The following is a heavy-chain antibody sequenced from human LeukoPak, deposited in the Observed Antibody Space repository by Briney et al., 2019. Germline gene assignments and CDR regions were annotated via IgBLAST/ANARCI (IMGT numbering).Heavy chain of an antibody. CDR3: ARAIGGEFNLN. CDR2: VSGSGGST. Sequence: GGSLRLSCAASGFTFSSYAMTWVRQAPGKGLEWVSGVSGSGGSTYYADSVKGRFTISRDNSKNTLSLQMSSLRGEDTAVYYCARAIGGEFNLNWGQGTLVTVSS. CDR1: GFTFSSYA. J-gene: IGHJ4*02. D-gene: IGHD3-16*01. V-gene: IGHV3-23*01.